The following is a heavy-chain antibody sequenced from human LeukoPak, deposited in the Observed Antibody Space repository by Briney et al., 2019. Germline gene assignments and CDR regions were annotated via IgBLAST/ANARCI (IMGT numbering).Heavy chain of an antibody. CDR3: ARSRDSSGWYPFQH. D-gene: IGHD6-19*01. Sequence: GRSLRLSCAASGFTVSSNNNYMSWVRQAPGKGPELVSVIYTGDRTDYADFVKGRFTISRDNSKNTLYLQMNSLRAEDTAVYYCARSRDSSGWYPFQHWGQGTLVTVSS. J-gene: IGHJ1*01. V-gene: IGHV3-53*01. CDR1: GFTVSSNNNY. CDR2: IYTGDRT.